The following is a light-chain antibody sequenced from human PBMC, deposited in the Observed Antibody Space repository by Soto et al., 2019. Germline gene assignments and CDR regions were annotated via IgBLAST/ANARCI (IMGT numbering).Light chain of an antibody. CDR3: FLYMGSGIGV. Sequence: QTVVTQEPSFSVSPGGTVTLTCGLSSGSVSTSYYPSWYQQTPGQAPRTLIYSTNTRSSGVPDRFSGSILGNKAALTITGAQADDESDYYCFLYMGSGIGVFGGGTQLTVL. J-gene: IGLJ3*02. V-gene: IGLV8-61*01. CDR1: SGSVSTSYY. CDR2: STN.